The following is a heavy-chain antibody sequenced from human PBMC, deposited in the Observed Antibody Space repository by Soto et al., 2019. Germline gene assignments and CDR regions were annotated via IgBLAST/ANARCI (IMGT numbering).Heavy chain of an antibody. D-gene: IGHD2-2*01. Sequence: EVQLLESXXXXVQPGGSLRLSCAASGFTFSXHAMTWVRQAPGKGLXWVSAIGSSGGNTYYADSVKGRFTISRDNSKNTLYLQMHTVRAEDTAVYYCAKGPVGGRTNPLEDWGQGTLVTVSS. CDR1: GFTFSXHA. CDR3: AKGPVGGRTNPLED. CDR2: IGSSGGNT. J-gene: IGHJ4*02. V-gene: IGHV3-23*01.